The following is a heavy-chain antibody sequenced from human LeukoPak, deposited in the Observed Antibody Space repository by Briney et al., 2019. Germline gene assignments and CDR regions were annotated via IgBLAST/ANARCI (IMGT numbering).Heavy chain of an antibody. J-gene: IGHJ4*02. CDR1: GFTFSSYA. V-gene: IGHV3-23*01. CDR3: AKRIAAASTGLFDY. D-gene: IGHD6-13*01. CDR2: ISGSGGST. Sequence: GGSLRLSCAASGFTFSSYAMSWVRQAPGKGLEWVSTISGSGGSTYYADSVKGRFTISRDNSKSTLYLQMNSLRAEDTAVYYCAKRIAAASTGLFDYWGQGTLVTVSS.